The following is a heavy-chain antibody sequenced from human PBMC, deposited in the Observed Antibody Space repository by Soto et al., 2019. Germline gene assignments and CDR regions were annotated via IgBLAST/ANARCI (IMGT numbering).Heavy chain of an antibody. V-gene: IGHV3-30*18. J-gene: IGHJ4*02. CDR2: ISYDGSNK. CDR1: GFTFSSYG. Sequence: PGGSLRLSCAASGFTFSSYGMHWVRQAPGKGLEWVAVISYDGSNKYYADSVKGRFTISRDNSKNTLYLQMNSLRAEDTAVYYCAKDRFYYDSTGYLPDYWGQGSLVTVSS. D-gene: IGHD3-22*01. CDR3: AKDRFYYDSTGYLPDY.